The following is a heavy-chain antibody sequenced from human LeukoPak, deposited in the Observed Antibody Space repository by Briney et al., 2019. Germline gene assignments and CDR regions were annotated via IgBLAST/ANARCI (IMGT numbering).Heavy chain of an antibody. J-gene: IGHJ6*02. CDR2: IKSDGSST. CDR1: GFTFKDYW. CDR3: ARRRTNYYYHYGMDV. V-gene: IGHV3-74*01. Sequence: GGSLRLSCAASGFTFKDYWMHWVRQAPGKGLVWVSRIKSDGSSTSYADSVKGRFTISRDNAKNTLYLQMKSLRAEDSGVYYCARRRTNYYYHYGMDVWGQGTTVTVSS.